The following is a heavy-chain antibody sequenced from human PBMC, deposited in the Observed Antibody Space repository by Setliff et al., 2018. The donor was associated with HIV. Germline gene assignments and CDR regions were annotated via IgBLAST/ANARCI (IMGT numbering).Heavy chain of an antibody. J-gene: IGHJ4*02. V-gene: IGHV1-46*01. Sequence: ASVKVSCKASGYTFTSYYIHWVRQAPGQGLEWMGIVIPSTGDTNYAQNFQGRVAMTRDTSTNTVYMDLSSLKSEDTAVYYCVREARGGYFDYWGQGTLVTVSS. CDR2: VIPSTGDT. D-gene: IGHD2-15*01. CDR3: VREARGGYFDY. CDR1: GYTFTSYY.